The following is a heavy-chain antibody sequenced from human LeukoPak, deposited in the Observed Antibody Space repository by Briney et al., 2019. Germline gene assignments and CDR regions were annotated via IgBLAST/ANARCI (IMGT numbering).Heavy chain of an antibody. Sequence: PSQTLSLACTVSGGSISSGNYYWSWIRQPAGKGLEYVGRIYTTGSTNYNPSLKSRVTILLDTSKNQFSLKLSSVTAADTAVYDCARGVYSVSPNWFDTWGQGTLVTVSS. CDR2: IYTTGST. CDR1: GGSISSGNYY. J-gene: IGHJ5*02. V-gene: IGHV4-61*02. CDR3: ARGVYSVSPNWFDT. D-gene: IGHD5/OR15-5a*01.